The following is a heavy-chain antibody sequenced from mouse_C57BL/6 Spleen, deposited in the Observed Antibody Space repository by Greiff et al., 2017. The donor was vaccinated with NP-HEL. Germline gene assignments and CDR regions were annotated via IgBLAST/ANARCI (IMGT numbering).Heavy chain of an antibody. CDR1: GYTFTDYE. D-gene: IGHD1-1*01. J-gene: IGHJ2*01. V-gene: IGHV1-15*01. Sequence: VQLQQSGAELVRPGASVTLSCKASGYTFTDYEMHWVKQTPVHGLEWIGAIDPETGGTVSNQKFKGKAILTADKTSSTAYMGLRSLTSEDSSVYYCTARITTVVATSDYWGQGTTLTVSS. CDR2: IDPETGGT. CDR3: TARITTVVATSDY.